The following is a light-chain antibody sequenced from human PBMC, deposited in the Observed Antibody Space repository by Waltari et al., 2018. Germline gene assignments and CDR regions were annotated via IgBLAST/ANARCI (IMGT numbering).Light chain of an antibody. Sequence: QLVVTQSPSASASLGASVKLTCTLSSGHSNNIIAWLQQRPAKGPRYLMKVNSDGSHIRGDEIPARCSGSSSGAERYLTISSLQSEDEADYYCQTGGHGTWVFGGGTKLTVL. J-gene: IGLJ3*02. CDR2: VNSDGSH. V-gene: IGLV4-69*01. CDR1: SGHSNNI. CDR3: QTGGHGTWV.